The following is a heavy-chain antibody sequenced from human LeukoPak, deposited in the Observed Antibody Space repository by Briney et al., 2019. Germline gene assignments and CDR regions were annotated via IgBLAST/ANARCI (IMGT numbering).Heavy chain of an antibody. V-gene: IGHV1-2*06. Sequence: ASVKVSCKASGYTFTGYYMHWVRQAPGQGLEWMGRINPNSGGTTYAQKFQGRVTMTRDTSISTAYMELSRVRSDDTAVYYCAGDESGYDFAYWGQGTLVTVSS. CDR2: INPNSGGT. CDR1: GYTFTGYY. CDR3: AGDESGYDFAY. D-gene: IGHD5-12*01. J-gene: IGHJ4*02.